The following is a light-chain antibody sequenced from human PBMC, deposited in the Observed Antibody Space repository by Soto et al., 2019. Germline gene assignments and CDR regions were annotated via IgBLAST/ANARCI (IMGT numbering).Light chain of an antibody. CDR1: SSDVGDYNF. V-gene: IGLV2-14*01. J-gene: IGLJ3*02. CDR3: SSYTTRNTVV. Sequence: QSALTQPASVSGSPGQSVTISCTATSSDVGDYNFGSWYQQHPGKAPKLLIYEVRNRPSGVSNRFSASKSGNTASLTISGLQAEDEADYYCSSYTTRNTVVFGGGTKLTVL. CDR2: EVR.